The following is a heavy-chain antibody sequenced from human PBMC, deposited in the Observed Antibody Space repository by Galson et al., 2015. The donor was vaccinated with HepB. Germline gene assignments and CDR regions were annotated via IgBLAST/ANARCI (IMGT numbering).Heavy chain of an antibody. V-gene: IGHV3-48*02. CDR2: ISSSSSTI. CDR3: ARDLLDTAMARGDY. D-gene: IGHD5-18*01. J-gene: IGHJ4*02. CDR1: GFTFSSYS. Sequence: LRLSCAASGFTFSSYSMNWVRQAPGKGLEWVSYISSSSSTIYYADSVKGRFTISRDNAKNSLYLQMNSLRDEDTAVYYCARDLLDTAMARGDYWGQGTLVTVSS.